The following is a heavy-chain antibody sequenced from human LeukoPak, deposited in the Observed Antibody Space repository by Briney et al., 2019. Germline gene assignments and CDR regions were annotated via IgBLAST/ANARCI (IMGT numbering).Heavy chain of an antibody. D-gene: IGHD2-15*01. Sequence: SETLSLTCTVSGGSISSGGYYWSWIRQPPGKGLEWIGEINHSGSTNYNPSLKSRVTISVDTSKNQFSLKLSSVTAADTAVYYCARGRYGYCSGGSCYHPIGYWGQGTLVTVSS. CDR1: GGSISSGGYY. V-gene: IGHV4-39*07. CDR2: INHSGST. CDR3: ARGRYGYCSGGSCYHPIGY. J-gene: IGHJ4*02.